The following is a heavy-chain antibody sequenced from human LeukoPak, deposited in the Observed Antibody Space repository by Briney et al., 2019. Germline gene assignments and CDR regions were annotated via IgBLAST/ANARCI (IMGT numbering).Heavy chain of an antibody. J-gene: IGHJ4*02. D-gene: IGHD6-13*01. V-gene: IGHV1-18*01. CDR1: GYTFTSYG. Sequence: ASVKVSCKASGYTFTSYGVSWVRQAPGQGLEWMGWISASNGNTNYAQNLQDRVTMTTATSTSTAYMELRSLRSDDTAVYYCARYPLSYSSNWHYYFDYWAREPCSPSPQ. CDR3: ARYPLSYSSNWHYYFDY. CDR2: ISASNGNT.